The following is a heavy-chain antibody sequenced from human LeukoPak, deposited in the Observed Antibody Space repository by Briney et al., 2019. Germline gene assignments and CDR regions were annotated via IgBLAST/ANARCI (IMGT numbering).Heavy chain of an antibody. V-gene: IGHV3-9*01. D-gene: IGHD1-26*01. CDR2: INWNGGGT. CDR3: AKHMRATNTYSFFGLDV. J-gene: IGHJ6*02. Sequence: PGGSLRLSCAATGFTFKDYGMHWVRQPPGKGLEWVSSINWNGGGTDYADSVKGRFTISRDNAKNSLYLQLSSPRPEDTALYYCAKHMRATNTYSFFGLDVWGQGTTVTVSS. CDR1: GFTFKDYG.